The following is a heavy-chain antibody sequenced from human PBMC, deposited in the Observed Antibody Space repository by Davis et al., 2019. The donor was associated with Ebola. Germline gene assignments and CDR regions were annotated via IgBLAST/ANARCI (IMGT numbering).Heavy chain of an antibody. CDR1: GGSISSYY. CDR2: IYYSGST. V-gene: IGHV4-59*04. D-gene: IGHD6-13*01. J-gene: IGHJ4*02. Sequence: GSLRLSCTVSGGSISSYYWSWIRQPPGKGLEWIGYIYYSGSTYYNPSLKSRVTISVDTSKNQFSLKLSSVTAADTAVYYCAREGYSSSWYLDYWGQGTLVTVSS. CDR3: AREGYSSSWYLDY.